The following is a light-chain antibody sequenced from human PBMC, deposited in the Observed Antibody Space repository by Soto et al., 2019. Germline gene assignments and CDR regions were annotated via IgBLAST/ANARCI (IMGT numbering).Light chain of an antibody. V-gene: IGKV3-20*01. CDR3: QRYGTSLTWT. J-gene: IGKJ1*01. Sequence: IVLTQSPGTLSLSPWERGALSCRASQSVSSNYVAWYQQKPGQAPRLLISGASNRATGTPDRFSGSGSETDFTLTISRLEPEDFAVYYCQRYGTSLTWTFGQGTKVDIK. CDR1: QSVSSNY. CDR2: GAS.